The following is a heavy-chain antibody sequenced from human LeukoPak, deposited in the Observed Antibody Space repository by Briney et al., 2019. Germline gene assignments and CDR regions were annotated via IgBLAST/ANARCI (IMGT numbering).Heavy chain of an antibody. Sequence: GGSLRLSCAAPGFIFSSHWMQWVRQAPGKGLVWISRLDSDGSNTDYADSVQGRFTISRDNAKHTVYLQMNSLRVDDTAVYYCVRGGSYTSGPFDSWGQGTLVTISS. CDR3: VRGGSYTSGPFDS. V-gene: IGHV3-74*01. J-gene: IGHJ4*02. D-gene: IGHD5-18*01. CDR1: GFIFSSHW. CDR2: LDSDGSNT.